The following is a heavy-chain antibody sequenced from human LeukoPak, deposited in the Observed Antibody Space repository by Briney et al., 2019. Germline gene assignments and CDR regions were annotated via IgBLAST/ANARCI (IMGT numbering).Heavy chain of an antibody. V-gene: IGHV4-61*02. J-gene: IGHJ4*02. CDR2: IYTSGST. CDR1: GGSISSGSYY. Sequence: SETLSLTCTVSGGSISSGSYYWSWIRQPAGKGLEWIGRIYTSGSTNYNPSLKSQVTISVDTSKNQFSLKLSSVTAADTAVYYCARFSGSYYIGVDYWGRGTLVTVSS. CDR3: ARFSGSYYIGVDY. D-gene: IGHD3-10*01.